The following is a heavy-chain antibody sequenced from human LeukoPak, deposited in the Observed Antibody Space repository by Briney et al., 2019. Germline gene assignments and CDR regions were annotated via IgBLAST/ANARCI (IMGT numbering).Heavy chain of an antibody. J-gene: IGHJ5*02. CDR3: AKDKETETPQEIWFDP. CDR2: ISGSGGST. V-gene: IGHV3-23*01. CDR1: GFTFSSYA. D-gene: IGHD1-14*01. Sequence: GGSLRLSCAASGFTFSSYAMSWVRQAPGKGLEWVSAISGSGGSTYYADSVKGRFTISRDNSKNTLYLQMNSLRAEDTAVYYCAKDKETETPQEIWFDPWGQGTLVTVSS.